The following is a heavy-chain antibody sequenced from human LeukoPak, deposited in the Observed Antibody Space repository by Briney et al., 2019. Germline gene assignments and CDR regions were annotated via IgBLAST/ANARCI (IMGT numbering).Heavy chain of an antibody. CDR3: ARDIAAAGTVDY. CDR2: IYTSGST. V-gene: IGHV4-61*02. D-gene: IGHD6-13*01. Sequence: PSETLSLTCTVSGGSISSSRYYWGWIRQPAGKGLEWIGRIYTSGSTNYNPSLKSRVTMSVDTSKNQFSLKLSSVTAADTAVYYCARDIAAAGTVDYWGQGTLVTVSS. J-gene: IGHJ4*02. CDR1: GGSISSSRYY.